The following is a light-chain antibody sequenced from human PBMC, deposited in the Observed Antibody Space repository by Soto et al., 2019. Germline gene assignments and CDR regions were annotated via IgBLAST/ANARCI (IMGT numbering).Light chain of an antibody. CDR2: DVR. CDR3: TSYTSSSTLYV. J-gene: IGLJ1*01. CDR1: SSDVGGYNY. V-gene: IGLV2-14*01. Sequence: QSALTQPASVSGSPGQSITISCTGTSSDVGGYNYVSWYQQHPGEAPKLMIYDVRNRASGASNRFSGSKSGNTASLTISGLQAEDEADYYCTSYTSSSTLYVFGTGTKVTVL.